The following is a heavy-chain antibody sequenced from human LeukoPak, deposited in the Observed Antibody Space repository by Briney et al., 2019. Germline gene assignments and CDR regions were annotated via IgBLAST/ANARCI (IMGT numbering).Heavy chain of an antibody. D-gene: IGHD5-24*01. CDR2: IYYSGST. V-gene: IGHV4-31*03. J-gene: IGHJ3*02. Sequence: SQTLSLTCTVSGGSISSGGYYWSWIRQHPGKGLEWIGYIYYSGSTYYNPSLKSRVTISVDTSKNQFSLKLSSVTAADTAVYYCATDTNLVDPFQADGHKNKPVDIWGLGTMVTVSS. CDR1: GGSISSGGYY. CDR3: ATDTNLVDPFQADGHKNKPVDI.